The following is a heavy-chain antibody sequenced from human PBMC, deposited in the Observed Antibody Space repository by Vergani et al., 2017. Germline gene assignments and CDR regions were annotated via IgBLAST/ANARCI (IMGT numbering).Heavy chain of an antibody. V-gene: IGHV4-34*01. J-gene: IGHJ4*02. CDR2: INHSGST. CDR3: ARGPSAGWNDC. D-gene: IGHD1-1*01. Sequence: QLQLQESGPGLVKPSETLSLTCAVYGGSFSDYYWSWIRQPPGKGLEWIGEINHSGSTNYNPSVKTRVTISVGTSKNQFSLKLSAVTAADTAVHYCARGPSAGWNDCWGQGTLVTVSS. CDR1: GGSFSDYY.